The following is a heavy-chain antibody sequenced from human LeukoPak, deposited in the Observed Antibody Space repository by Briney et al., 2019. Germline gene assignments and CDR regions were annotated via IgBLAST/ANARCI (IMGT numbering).Heavy chain of an antibody. CDR1: GFIFSKYW. D-gene: IGHD5-18*01. J-gene: IGHJ6*03. V-gene: IGHV3-7*01. CDR2: IQQDGSEK. Sequence: GGSLRLSCAASGFIFSKYWMTWVRQAPGKGPEWVANIQQDGSEKYYVDSVEGRFTISRDNAKNSVYLQMNSLRAEDAAVYYCARCGVTAVSGTNYYYYMDVWGRGTAVTVSS. CDR3: ARCGVTAVSGTNYYYYMDV.